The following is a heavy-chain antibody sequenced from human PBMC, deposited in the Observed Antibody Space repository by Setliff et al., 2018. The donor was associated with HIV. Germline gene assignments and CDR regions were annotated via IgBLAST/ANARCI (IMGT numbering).Heavy chain of an antibody. J-gene: IGHJ6*03. CDR1: GFTFSRYW. CDR3: ARGYYMDV. CDR2: IKNDGSRT. V-gene: IGHV3-74*01. Sequence: GGSLRLSCAASGFTFSRYWMHWVRHAPGQGLVWLSRIKNDGSRTSYADSVKGRFTISRDNAKNTLYLQMNSLRAEDTAVYYCARGYYMDVWGKGTTVTVSS.